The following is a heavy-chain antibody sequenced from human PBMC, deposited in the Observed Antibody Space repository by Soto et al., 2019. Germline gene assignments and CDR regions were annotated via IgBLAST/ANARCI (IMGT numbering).Heavy chain of an antibody. CDR2: IYYSGGA. CDR1: GGSVNSGLYY. Sequence: SETLSLTCTVSGGSVNSGLYYWTWLRQTPGKGLDWIGRIYYSGGADYKSSLKSRLTISLDASKNQFSLRLESVTAADTAIYYCAREYSYFESSGYYRQFDSWGPGTLVTVSS. CDR3: AREYSYFESSGYYRQFDS. J-gene: IGHJ4*02. V-gene: IGHV4-61*01. D-gene: IGHD3-22*01.